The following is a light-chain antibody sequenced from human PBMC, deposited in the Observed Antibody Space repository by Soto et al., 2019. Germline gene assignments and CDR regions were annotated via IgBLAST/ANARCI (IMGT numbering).Light chain of an antibody. V-gene: IGKV1-5*03. CDR3: QQYDTYRT. Sequence: DIQMTQSPSTLSASVGDRVTITCRASQSINNWLAWYQQKPAKAHKLMIYKAYNLDIGVPSRFSSSGSGTVFTLTINSLQPDDFATYYCQQYDTYRTFGQGTKVEIK. J-gene: IGKJ1*01. CDR1: QSINNW. CDR2: KAY.